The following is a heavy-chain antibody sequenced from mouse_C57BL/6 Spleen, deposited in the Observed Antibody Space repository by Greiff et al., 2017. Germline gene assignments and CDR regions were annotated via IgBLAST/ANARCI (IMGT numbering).Heavy chain of an antibody. J-gene: IGHJ2*01. CDR3: AVIYDGFY. CDR2: ISYDGSN. Sequence: ESGPGLVKPSQSLSLTCSVTGYSITSGYYWNWIRQFPGNKLEWMGYISYDGSNNYNPSLKNRISITRDTSKNQFFLKLNSVTTEDTATYYCAVIYDGFYWGQGTTLTVSS. CDR1: GYSITSGYY. D-gene: IGHD2-3*01. V-gene: IGHV3-6*01.